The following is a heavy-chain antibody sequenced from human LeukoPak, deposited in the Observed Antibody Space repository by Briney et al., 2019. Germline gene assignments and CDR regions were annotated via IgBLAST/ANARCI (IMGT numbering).Heavy chain of an antibody. D-gene: IGHD6-19*01. CDR2: ISSSSSTI. CDR3: ATTGGGWYEWYMDV. Sequence: PGGSLRLSCAASGFTFSSYSMNWVRQAPGKGLEWVSYISSSSSTIYYADSVKGRFTISRDNAKNSLYLQMNSLRAEDTAVYYCATTGGGWYEWYMDVWGKGTTVTVSS. CDR1: GFTFSSYS. V-gene: IGHV3-48*04. J-gene: IGHJ6*03.